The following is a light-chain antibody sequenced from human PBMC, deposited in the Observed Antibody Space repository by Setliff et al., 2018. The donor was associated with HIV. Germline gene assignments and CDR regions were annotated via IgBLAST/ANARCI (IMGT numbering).Light chain of an antibody. CDR3: SSYTTNNTLV. V-gene: IGLV2-14*03. CDR1: SGDIGGYNY. J-gene: IGLJ3*02. Sequence: QSALTKPASVSGSPGQSITISCTGTSGDIGGYNYVSWYQLHPGKAPKLLIDDVSNRPSGVSKHFSGSKSGNTASLTISGLQAEDEADYYCSSYTTNNTLVFGGGTKVTVL. CDR2: DVS.